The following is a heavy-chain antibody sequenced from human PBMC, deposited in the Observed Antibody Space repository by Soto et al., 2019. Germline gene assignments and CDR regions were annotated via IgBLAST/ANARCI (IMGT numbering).Heavy chain of an antibody. CDR1: GASISSNW. CDR2: IYHNGNS. Sequence: QVHLQESGPGLVKPSGTLSLTCDVSGASISSNWWSWVRQLPGKGLEWVGEIYHNGNSHYNPSLEGXAXXSMDMSKNQISLRLTSVTAADTAVYYCARHISVPTTRGFDYWGQGALVPVSS. CDR3: ARHISVPTTRGFDY. V-gene: IGHV4-4*02. D-gene: IGHD4-17*01. J-gene: IGHJ4*02.